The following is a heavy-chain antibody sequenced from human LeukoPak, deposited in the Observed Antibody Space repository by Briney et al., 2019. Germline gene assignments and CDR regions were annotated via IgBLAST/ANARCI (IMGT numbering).Heavy chain of an antibody. CDR1: GFIFSSYS. J-gene: IGHJ3*02. Sequence: GGSLRLSCAASGFIFSSYSMSWVRQAPGKGLEWVANIKQDGSEKYYVDSVKGRFTISRDNAKNSLYLQMNSLRAEDTAVYYCARDPGYDAFDIWGQGTMVTVSS. CDR3: ARDPGYDAFDI. CDR2: IKQDGSEK. D-gene: IGHD5-12*01. V-gene: IGHV3-7*01.